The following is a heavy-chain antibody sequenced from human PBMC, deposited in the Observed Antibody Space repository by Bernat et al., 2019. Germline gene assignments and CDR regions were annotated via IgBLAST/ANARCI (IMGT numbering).Heavy chain of an antibody. CDR3: AHIEITFGGVQSVDAFDF. Sequence: QITLKESGPTLVKPTQTLTLTCTFSGFSLTTSGVGVGWIRQPPGEALDWLAVIYWDDDKRYSPSLRSRLTITKDISRNQVVLTMTNMDPLDTATYFCAHIEITFGGVQSVDAFDFWGQGTMVTVSS. J-gene: IGHJ3*01. CDR2: IYWDDDK. CDR1: GFSLTTSGVG. D-gene: IGHD3-16*01. V-gene: IGHV2-5*02.